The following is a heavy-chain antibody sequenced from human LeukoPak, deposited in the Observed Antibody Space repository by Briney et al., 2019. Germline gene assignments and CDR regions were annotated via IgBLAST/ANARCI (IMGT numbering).Heavy chain of an antibody. D-gene: IGHD2-2*02. J-gene: IGHJ5*02. CDR2: ISSSSSYI. CDR1: GFTFSSYS. Sequence: KPGGSLRLSCAASGFTFSSYSMNWVRQAPGKGLEWVSSISSSSSYIYYADSVKGRFTISRDNAKNSLYLQMNSPRAEDTAVYYCARSGWRYCSSTSCYSWFDPWGQGTLVTVSS. CDR3: ARSGWRYCSSTSCYSWFDP. V-gene: IGHV3-21*01.